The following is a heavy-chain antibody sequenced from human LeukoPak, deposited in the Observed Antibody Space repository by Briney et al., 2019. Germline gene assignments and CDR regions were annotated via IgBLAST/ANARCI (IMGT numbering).Heavy chain of an antibody. J-gene: IGHJ4*02. Sequence: ASVKVSCKSSGYTFSIYGITWGRQAPGQGLEWMVFISADNGNTNYAQKLQGRVTMTTDTSTSTAYMELRSLRADDTAVYYCARCGATVTMFFDYWGQGTLVTVSS. D-gene: IGHD4-17*01. CDR1: GYTFSIYG. CDR3: ARCGATVTMFFDY. CDR2: ISADNGNT. V-gene: IGHV1-18*01.